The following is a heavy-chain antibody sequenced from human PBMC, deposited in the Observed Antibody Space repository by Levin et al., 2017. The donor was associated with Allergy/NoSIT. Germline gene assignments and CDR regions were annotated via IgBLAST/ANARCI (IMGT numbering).Heavy chain of an antibody. J-gene: IGHJ2*01. CDR2: IIPIFGTA. CDR3: ARFSTVTKRASPPYWYFDL. V-gene: IGHV1-69*13. Sequence: ASVKVSCKASGGTFSSYAISWVRQAPGQGLEWMGGIIPIFGTANYAQKFQGRVTITADESTSTAYMELSSLRSEDTAVYYCARFSTVTKRASPPYWYFDLWGRGTLVTVSS. CDR1: GGTFSSYA. D-gene: IGHD4-17*01.